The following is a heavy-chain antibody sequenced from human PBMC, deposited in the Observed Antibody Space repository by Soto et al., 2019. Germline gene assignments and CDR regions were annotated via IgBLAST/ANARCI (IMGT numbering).Heavy chain of an antibody. CDR1: GFPFTSYG. CDR3: VGGQYYFDY. CDR2: ISYEGSDK. Sequence: QVQLVESGGGVVQPGRSLRLSCAASGFPFTSYGMHWVREGPDKGLEWVAIISYEGSDKYYADSVKGRFTISRDNSKNSLYLQMNSLRPEDTALYYCVGGQYYFDYRGQGTLVIVCS. D-gene: IGHD3-10*01. J-gene: IGHJ4*02. V-gene: IGHV3-30*03.